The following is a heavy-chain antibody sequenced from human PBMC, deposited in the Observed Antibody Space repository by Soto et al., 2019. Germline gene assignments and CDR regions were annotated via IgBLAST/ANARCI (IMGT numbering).Heavy chain of an antibody. Sequence: SETLSLTCTVSGGSISSGDYYWSWIRQPPGKGLEWIGYIYYSGSTYYNPSLKSRVTISVDTSKNQFSLKLSSVTAADTAVYYCARVSSGWYSFDYWGQGTLVTVSS. D-gene: IGHD6-19*01. V-gene: IGHV4-30-4*02. CDR2: IYYSGST. J-gene: IGHJ4*02. CDR3: ARVSSGWYSFDY. CDR1: GGSISSGDYY.